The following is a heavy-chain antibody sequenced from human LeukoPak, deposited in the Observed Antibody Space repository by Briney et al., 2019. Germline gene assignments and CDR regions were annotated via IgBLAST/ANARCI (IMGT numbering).Heavy chain of an antibody. D-gene: IGHD4-17*01. CDR2: INHAGST. V-gene: IGHV4-34*01. J-gene: IGHJ6*02. Sequence: SETLSLTCAVYGGSFSGYYWNWIRQPPGKGLEWIGEINHAGSTNYNPSLKSRVTISVDTSKNQFSLKVRSVTAADTAVYYCARGRTTETTFKKYYYGMDVWGQGTTVTVSS. CDR1: GGSFSGYY. CDR3: ARGRTTETTFKKYYYGMDV.